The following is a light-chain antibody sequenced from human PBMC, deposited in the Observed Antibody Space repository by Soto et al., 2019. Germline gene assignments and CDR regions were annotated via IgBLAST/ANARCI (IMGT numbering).Light chain of an antibody. CDR1: QSVYNT. J-gene: IGKJ4*01. CDR2: GAS. CDR3: QQYSKWPLT. Sequence: EIVMTQSPPTLSVSPGERATLSCRASQSVYNTLAWYQQKPGQAPRLLIYGASTRATGIPARFSGSGSGTEFPLTISSLQSEGFATYYCQQYSKWPLTFGEGTKVEIK. V-gene: IGKV3-15*01.